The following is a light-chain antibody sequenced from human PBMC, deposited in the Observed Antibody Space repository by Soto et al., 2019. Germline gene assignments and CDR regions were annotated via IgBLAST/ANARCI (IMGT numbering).Light chain of an antibody. CDR1: QSVTSNF. CDR3: QQYGRSPLLYT. CDR2: GAS. V-gene: IGKV3-20*01. Sequence: ENVLTQSPGTLSLSPGERATLSCRASQSVTSNFLAWYQQKPGQAPRLLIYGASTRAAGVPDSFSGSGSGTDFTLTITGLEHEDFAVYYCQQYGRSPLLYTFGQGTKL. J-gene: IGKJ2*01.